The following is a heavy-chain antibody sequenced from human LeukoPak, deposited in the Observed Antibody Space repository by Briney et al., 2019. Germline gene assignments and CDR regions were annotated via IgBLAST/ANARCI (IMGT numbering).Heavy chain of an antibody. CDR2: ISYDRSNK. Sequence: GGSLRLSCAASGFTFSSYGMHWVRQAPGKGLEWVAVISYDRSNKYYADSVKGRFTISRDNSKNTLYLQMNRLRAEDTAVYYCAKVGAYSSGWYAFEMAYWGQGTLVTVSS. CDR1: GFTFSSYG. CDR3: AKVGAYSSGWYAFEMAY. J-gene: IGHJ4*02. V-gene: IGHV3-30*18. D-gene: IGHD6-19*01.